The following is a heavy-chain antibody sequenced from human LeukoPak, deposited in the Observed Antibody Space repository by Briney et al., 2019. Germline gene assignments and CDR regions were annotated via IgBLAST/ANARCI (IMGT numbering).Heavy chain of an antibody. CDR1: GGSISSYY. V-gene: IGHV4-59*12. CDR2: IYYSGST. Sequence: SETLSLTCTVSGGSISSYYWSWIRQPPGKGLEWIGYIYYSGSTNYNPSLKSRVTISVDTSKNQFSLKLSSVTAADTAVYYCASVNYDFWSGYYRSPHYYGMDVWGQGTTVTVSS. D-gene: IGHD3-3*01. J-gene: IGHJ6*02. CDR3: ASVNYDFWSGYYRSPHYYGMDV.